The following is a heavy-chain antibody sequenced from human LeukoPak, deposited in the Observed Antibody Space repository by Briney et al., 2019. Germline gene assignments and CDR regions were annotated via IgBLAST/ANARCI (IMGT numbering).Heavy chain of an antibody. D-gene: IGHD3-22*01. CDR2: ISERGDRT. V-gene: IGHV3-23*01. Sequence: PGGSLRLSCAASGFTFNEYAMNWVRQAPGKGLEWVSCISERGDRTSSAASVKGRFTISRDNSRNILYLQMNSLRADDTAVYYCAKRGYYDSSGFSPLTYWGQGTLVTVSS. CDR1: GFTFNEYA. J-gene: IGHJ4*02. CDR3: AKRGYYDSSGFSPLTY.